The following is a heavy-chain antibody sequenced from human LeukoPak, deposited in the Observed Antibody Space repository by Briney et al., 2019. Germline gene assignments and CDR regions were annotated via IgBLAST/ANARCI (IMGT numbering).Heavy chain of an antibody. CDR3: ARDSPHQRFDY. J-gene: IGHJ4*02. CDR1: GYTFTSYA. V-gene: IGHV1-2*02. Sequence: ASVKVSCKASGYTFTSYAMHWVRQAPGQGLEWMGRIDLKTGDITSAQKFQGRVTMTRDTSISTTYMDLSGLGTDDTAVYYCARDSPHQRFDYWGQGTLVTVSS. CDR2: IDLKTGDI.